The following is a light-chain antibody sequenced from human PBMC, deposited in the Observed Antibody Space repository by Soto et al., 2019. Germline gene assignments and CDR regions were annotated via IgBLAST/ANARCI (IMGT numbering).Light chain of an antibody. Sequence: EIVLTQSPVTLSLYPGERATLSCRASQSIASHLAWYQQKPGQAPRLLIYDASNRATGIPARFSGSGSGTDFTLTISRLEPEDFAVYYCQQYGSLSWTFGQGTKVDIK. CDR3: QQYGSLSWT. V-gene: IGKV3-20*01. J-gene: IGKJ1*01. CDR2: DAS. CDR1: QSIASH.